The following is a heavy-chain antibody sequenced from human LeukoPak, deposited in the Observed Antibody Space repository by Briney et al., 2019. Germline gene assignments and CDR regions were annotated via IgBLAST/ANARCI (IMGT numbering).Heavy chain of an antibody. CDR3: AKLWAVPDAFDI. V-gene: IGHV3-9*01. CDR1: GFTFDDYA. Sequence: GGSLRLSCTASGFTFDDYAMHWVRQAPGKGLEWVSGIIWNSGRDAYADSVKGRFTISRDNAKNSLYLQMNSLRAEDTALYYCAKLWAVPDAFDIWGQGTMVTVSS. CDR2: IIWNSGRD. J-gene: IGHJ3*02. D-gene: IGHD6-19*01.